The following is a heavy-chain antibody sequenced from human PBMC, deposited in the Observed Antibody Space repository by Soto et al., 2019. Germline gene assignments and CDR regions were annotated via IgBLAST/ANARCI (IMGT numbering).Heavy chain of an antibody. V-gene: IGHV3-74*01. D-gene: IGHD1-1*01. J-gene: IGHJ4*02. CDR2: INSDGSST. CDR3: ARGHWNDLRDY. Sequence: GGSLRLSCAASGFTFSSYWMHWVRQAPGKGLVWVSRINSDGSSTSYADSVKGRFTISRDNSKNTLYLQMNSLGAEDRAVCYCARGHWNDLRDYWGQGTLVTVSS. CDR1: GFTFSSYW.